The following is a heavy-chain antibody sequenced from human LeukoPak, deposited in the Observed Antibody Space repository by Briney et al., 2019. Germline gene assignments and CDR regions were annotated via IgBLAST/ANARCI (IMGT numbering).Heavy chain of an antibody. Sequence: GGSLRLSCAASGFTFSSYSMNCVRQAPGKGLEWVSSISSSSSYIYYADSVKGRFTISRDNAKNSLYLQMNSLRAEDTAVYYCARDRDDYGDSDYWGQGTLVTVSS. CDR1: GFTFSSYS. CDR3: ARDRDDYGDSDY. D-gene: IGHD4-17*01. J-gene: IGHJ4*02. CDR2: ISSSSSYI. V-gene: IGHV3-21*01.